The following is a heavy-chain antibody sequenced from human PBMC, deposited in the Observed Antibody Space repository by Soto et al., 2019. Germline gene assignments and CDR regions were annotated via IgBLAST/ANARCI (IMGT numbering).Heavy chain of an antibody. V-gene: IGHV3-33*01. CDR2: IWYDGSNK. Sequence: HPGGSLRLSCAASGFTFSSYGMHWVRQAPGKGLEWVAVIWYDGSNKYYADSVKGRFTISRDNSKNTLYLQMNSLRAEDTAVYYCARDSLGYCSGGSCPPPRRFDYWGQGT. CDR1: GFTFSSYG. CDR3: ARDSLGYCSGGSCPPPRRFDY. D-gene: IGHD2-15*01. J-gene: IGHJ4*02.